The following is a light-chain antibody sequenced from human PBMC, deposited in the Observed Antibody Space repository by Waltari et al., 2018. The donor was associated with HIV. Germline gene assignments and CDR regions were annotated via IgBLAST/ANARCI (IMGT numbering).Light chain of an antibody. CDR3: LQGYSSILT. CDR1: ENINTF. J-gene: IGKJ3*01. V-gene: IGKV1-39*01. Sequence: DIQVTQSPSSLSASVGDRVTILCRTSENINTFLNWFQQKPGKIPRLVIYGASRLESGVPSRFSGTGSGTEFSLTISGLQPEDFATYYCLQGYSSILTFGPGTKVEVK. CDR2: GAS.